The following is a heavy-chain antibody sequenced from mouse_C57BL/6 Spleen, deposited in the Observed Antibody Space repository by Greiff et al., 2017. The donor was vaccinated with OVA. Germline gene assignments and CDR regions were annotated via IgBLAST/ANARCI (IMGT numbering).Heavy chain of an antibody. J-gene: IGHJ4*01. D-gene: IGHD2-5*01. CDR1: GFTFSSYG. V-gene: IGHV5-6*01. CDR3: ARHEDYSNYEGYAMDY. Sequence: EVMLVESGGDLVKPGGSLKLSCAASGFTFSSYGMSWVRQTPDKRLEWVATISSGGSYTYYPDSVKGRFTISRDNAKNTLYLQMSSLKSEDTAMYYCARHEDYSNYEGYAMDYWGQGTSVTVSS. CDR2: ISSGGSYT.